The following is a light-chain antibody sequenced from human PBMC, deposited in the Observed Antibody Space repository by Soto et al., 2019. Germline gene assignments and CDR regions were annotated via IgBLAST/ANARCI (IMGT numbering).Light chain of an antibody. CDR3: QQYNTYSQT. Sequence: DIQLTQSPSFLSASVGDRVTITCRASQTISNWLAWYQQKPGKAPKLLIYKASTLESGVPSRFSGSGSGTEFTLTIGSLQPEDFATYFCQQYNTYSQTFGQGTKVDIK. J-gene: IGKJ1*01. V-gene: IGKV1-5*03. CDR2: KAS. CDR1: QTISNW.